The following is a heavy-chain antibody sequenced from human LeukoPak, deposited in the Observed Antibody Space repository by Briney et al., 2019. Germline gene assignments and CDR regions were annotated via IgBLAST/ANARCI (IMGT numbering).Heavy chain of an antibody. V-gene: IGHV4-34*01. CDR2: INHSGST. J-gene: IGHJ5*02. CDR3: ARVGLWFGELSWFDP. CDR1: GGSFSGYY. D-gene: IGHD3-10*01. Sequence: SEILSLTCAVYGGSFSGYYWSWIRQPPGKGLEWIGEINHSGSTNYNPSLKSRVTISVDTSKNQFSLKLSSVTAADTAVYYCARVGLWFGELSWFDPWGQGTLVTVSS.